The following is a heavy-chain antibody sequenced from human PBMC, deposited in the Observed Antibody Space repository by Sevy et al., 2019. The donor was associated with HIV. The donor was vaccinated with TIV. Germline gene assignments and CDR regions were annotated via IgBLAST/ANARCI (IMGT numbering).Heavy chain of an antibody. D-gene: IGHD3-10*01. CDR3: ASLMRYGDYYFDY. CDR1: GFTFSSYA. Sequence: GGSLRLSCAASGFTFSSYAMSWVRQAPGKGLEWVSAIRGSGGSTYYTDSVKGRFTISRDNSKNTLYLQMNSLRAEDTAVYYCASLMRYGDYYFDYWGQGTLVTVSS. CDR2: IRGSGGST. V-gene: IGHV3-23*01. J-gene: IGHJ4*02.